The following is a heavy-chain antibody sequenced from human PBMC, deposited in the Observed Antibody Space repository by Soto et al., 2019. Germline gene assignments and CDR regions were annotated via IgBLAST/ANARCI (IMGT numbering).Heavy chain of an antibody. CDR1: GGTFSKNT. CDR3: ARQFDYDTSGYYYAY. J-gene: IGHJ4*02. D-gene: IGHD3-22*01. V-gene: IGHV1-69*13. Sequence: ASVKVSCKASGGTFSKNTISWVRQAPGQGLEWMGGIMPVFGRPNYEQKFQGRVTITADEYTRTAYMELSRLKSDDTAVYYCARQFDYDTSGYYYAYWGQGTQVTVSS. CDR2: IMPVFGRP.